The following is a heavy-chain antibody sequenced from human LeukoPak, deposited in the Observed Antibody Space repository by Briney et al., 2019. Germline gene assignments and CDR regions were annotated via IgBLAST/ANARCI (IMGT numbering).Heavy chain of an antibody. V-gene: IGHV3-23*01. D-gene: IGHD6-6*01. CDR3: AKDLAAYSSSSWFDY. Sequence: GGSLRLSCAASGFTFSSYAMSWVRQAPGKGLEWVSAISGSGGSTYYADSVKGRFTISRDNSKNTLYLQMNSLRAEDTAVYYCAKDLAAYSSSSWFDYWGQGTQVTVSS. CDR2: ISGSGGST. CDR1: GFTFSSYA. J-gene: IGHJ4*02.